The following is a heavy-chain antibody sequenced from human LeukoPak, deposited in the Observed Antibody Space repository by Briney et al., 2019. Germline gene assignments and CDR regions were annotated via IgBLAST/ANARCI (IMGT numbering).Heavy chain of an antibody. V-gene: IGHV3-11*01. Sequence: GSLRLSCAASGFTFSDYYMSWIRQAPGKGLEWVSYISSSGSTIYYADSVKGRFTISRDNAKNSLYLQMNSLRAEDTAVYYCAIEYYYGSGSYSDYWGQGTLVTVSS. CDR3: AIEYYYGSGSYSDY. CDR1: GFTFSDYY. J-gene: IGHJ4*02. D-gene: IGHD3-10*01. CDR2: ISSSGSTI.